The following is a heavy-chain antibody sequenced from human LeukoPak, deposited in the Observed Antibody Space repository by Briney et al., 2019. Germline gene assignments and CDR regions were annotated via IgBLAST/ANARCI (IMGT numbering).Heavy chain of an antibody. CDR1: GGSISSYY. Sequence: SETLSLTCTVSGGSISSYYWSWIRQPPGKVLEWIGYIYYSGSTTYNPSLKSRVTMSVDTSKNQFSLKLSSVTAADTAVYYCARLSHKWFDPWGQGTLVTVSS. J-gene: IGHJ5*02. CDR3: ARLSHKWFDP. D-gene: IGHD2/OR15-2a*01. CDR2: IYYSGST. V-gene: IGHV4-59*01.